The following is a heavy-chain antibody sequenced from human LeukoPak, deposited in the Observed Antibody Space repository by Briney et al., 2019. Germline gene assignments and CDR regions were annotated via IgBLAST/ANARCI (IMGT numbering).Heavy chain of an antibody. D-gene: IGHD3-22*01. Sequence: ASVKVSCKTSGGTFSNYAVNWVRQAPGQGLEWMGGIIPNFGTPNYAQKFQGRVTITADESTSTAYMDLSSLRSEDTAVYYCAAGLYYYESSGYYFYYWGQGTLVTVSS. CDR1: GGTFSNYA. CDR2: IIPNFGTP. J-gene: IGHJ4*02. CDR3: AAGLYYYESSGYYFYY. V-gene: IGHV1-69*13.